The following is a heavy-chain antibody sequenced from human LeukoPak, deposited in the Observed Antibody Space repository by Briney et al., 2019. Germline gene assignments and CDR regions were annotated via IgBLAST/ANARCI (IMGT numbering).Heavy chain of an antibody. D-gene: IGHD1-14*01. Sequence: PSETLSLTCTVSGGSVSSYYWSWIRQPAGKGLEWIGRIYTSGSTNYNPSLKSRVTMSVDTSKNQFSLKLSSVTAADTAVYYCARTRYEPYYYYGMDVWGQGTTVTVSS. J-gene: IGHJ6*02. CDR3: ARTRYEPYYYYGMDV. CDR1: GGSVSSYY. CDR2: IYTSGST. V-gene: IGHV4-4*07.